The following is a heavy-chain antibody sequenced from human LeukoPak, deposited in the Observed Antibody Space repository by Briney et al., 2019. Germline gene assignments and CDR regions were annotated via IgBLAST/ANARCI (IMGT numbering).Heavy chain of an antibody. CDR3: AREGAYSSSCPSFDY. CDR1: GFTFSSEW. CDR2: INQDGSVK. J-gene: IGHJ4*02. D-gene: IGHD6-6*01. V-gene: IGHV3-7*01. Sequence: PGGSLRLSCAASGFTFSSEWMSWVRQAPGKGLEWAANINQDGSVKYYVDSVKGRFTISRDNAKNSLYLQMNSLRAEDTAVYYCAREGAYSSSCPSFDYWGQGTLVTVSS.